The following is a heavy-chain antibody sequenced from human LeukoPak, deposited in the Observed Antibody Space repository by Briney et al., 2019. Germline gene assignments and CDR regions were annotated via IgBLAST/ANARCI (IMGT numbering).Heavy chain of an antibody. Sequence: ASVTVSCKASGYTFTSYGISWVRRAPGQGLEWMGWISAYNGNTNYAQKLQGRVTMTTDTSTSTAYMELRSLRSDDTAVYYCARPIVGATDAFDIWGQGTMVTVSS. D-gene: IGHD1-26*01. V-gene: IGHV1-18*01. CDR3: ARPIVGATDAFDI. CDR2: ISAYNGNT. CDR1: GYTFTSYG. J-gene: IGHJ3*02.